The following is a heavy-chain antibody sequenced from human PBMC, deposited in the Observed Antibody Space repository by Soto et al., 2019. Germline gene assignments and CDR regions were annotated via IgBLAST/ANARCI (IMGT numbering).Heavy chain of an antibody. Sequence: QVQLVESGGGVVQPGRSLRLSCAASGFTFSTYVMHWVRQAPGKGLEWVAVIWFDGSHKYYADSVKGRFTISIDNSKNTLYLQMNTLRAEDTAIYYCATDLYEYSYGYFDYWGQGTLVTVSS. D-gene: IGHD5-18*01. CDR3: ATDLYEYSYGYFDY. V-gene: IGHV3-33*01. J-gene: IGHJ4*02. CDR2: IWFDGSHK. CDR1: GFTFSTYV.